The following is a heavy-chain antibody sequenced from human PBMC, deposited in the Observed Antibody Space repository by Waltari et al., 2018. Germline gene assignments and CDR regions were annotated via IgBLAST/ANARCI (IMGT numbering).Heavy chain of an antibody. CDR1: GFTFSSYG. J-gene: IGHJ4*02. V-gene: IGHV3-30*02. D-gene: IGHD2-2*01. CDR3: AKPVLATSGYYFDY. CDR2: IRYDGSNK. Sequence: QVQLVESGGGVVQPGGSLRLSCAASGFTFSSYGMHWVRQAPGKGLEWVAFIRYDGSNKYYADSVKGRFTISRDNSKNTLYLQMNSLRAEDTAVYYCAKPVLATSGYYFDYWGQGTLVTVSS.